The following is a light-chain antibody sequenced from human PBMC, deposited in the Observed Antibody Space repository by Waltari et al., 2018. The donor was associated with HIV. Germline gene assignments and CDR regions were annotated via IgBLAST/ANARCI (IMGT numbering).Light chain of an antibody. CDR2: TNS. V-gene: IGLV1-40*01. Sequence: QSVLTQPPSVSGAPGQRVTISCAGSSSNIGAGYDVHWYQQLPGTAPQLLIHTNSHRPSGVPDRFSGSKSGTLASLAITGLQAEDAADYYCQSYDSSLSSSVFGGGTKLTVL. CDR3: QSYDSSLSSSV. CDR1: SSNIGAGYD. J-gene: IGLJ3*02.